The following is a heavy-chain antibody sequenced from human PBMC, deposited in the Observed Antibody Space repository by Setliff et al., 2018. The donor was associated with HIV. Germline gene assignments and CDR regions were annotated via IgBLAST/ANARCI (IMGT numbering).Heavy chain of an antibody. Sequence: NPSETLSLTCSVSTDSISNSHWSWMGQTAGKGLEWIGRIFGSGTTHYNPSLESRVTMSIDTAKKQFFLRLNSVTAADTAVYFCARDRSKYGTGSSAYNWFDPWGPGTLVTVSS. J-gene: IGHJ5*02. CDR2: IFGSGTT. CDR3: ARDRSKYGTGSSAYNWFDP. D-gene: IGHD3-16*01. V-gene: IGHV4-4*07. CDR1: TDSISNSH.